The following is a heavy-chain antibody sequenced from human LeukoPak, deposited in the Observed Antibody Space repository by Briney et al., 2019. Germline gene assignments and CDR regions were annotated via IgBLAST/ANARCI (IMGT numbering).Heavy chain of an antibody. CDR3: AREGSSWYGRGDNWFDP. V-gene: IGHV3-21*01. D-gene: IGHD6-13*01. CDR2: ISSSSSYI. J-gene: IGHJ5*02. Sequence: GGSLRLSCAASGFTFSSYSMNWVRQAPGKGLEWVSSISSSSSYIYYADSVKGRFTISRDNAKNSLYLQMNSLRVEDTAVYYCAREGSSWYGRGDNWFDPWGQGTLVTVSS. CDR1: GFTFSSYS.